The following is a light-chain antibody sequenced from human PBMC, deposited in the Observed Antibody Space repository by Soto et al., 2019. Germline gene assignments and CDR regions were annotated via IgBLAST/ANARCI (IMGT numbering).Light chain of an antibody. Sequence: DIQMTQSPSSLSASVGDRVTITCQASQTISNWLNWYQQKPGKAPKLLIYAASSLQTGVPSRFSGSGSGTDFTLTISSLQPEDFGTYYSEQAISFPITFAQRTRLEI. J-gene: IGKJ5*01. CDR3: EQAISFPIT. CDR1: QTISNW. CDR2: AAS. V-gene: IGKV1-12*01.